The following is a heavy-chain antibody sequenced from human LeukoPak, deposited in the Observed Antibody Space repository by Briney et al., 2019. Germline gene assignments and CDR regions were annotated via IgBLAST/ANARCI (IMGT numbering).Heavy chain of an antibody. J-gene: IGHJ3*02. CDR1: GNSISNNY. V-gene: IGHV4-39*01. D-gene: IGHD4-17*01. CDR3: ARHRTVTSRGNAFDI. CDR2: IYYSGST. Sequence: SETLSLTCSVSGNSISNNYWGWIRQPPGKGLEWIGSIYYSGSTYYNPSLKSRVTISVDTSKNQFSLKLSSVTAADTAVYYCARHRTVTSRGNAFDIWGQGTMVTVSS.